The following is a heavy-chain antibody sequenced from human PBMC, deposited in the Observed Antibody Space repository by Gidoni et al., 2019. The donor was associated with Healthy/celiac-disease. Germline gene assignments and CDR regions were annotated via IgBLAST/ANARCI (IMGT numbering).Heavy chain of an antibody. CDR3: ASSLYSSSSYGSADY. J-gene: IGHJ4*02. CDR2: IYYSGST. CDR1: GGSISSSSSY. Sequence: QLQLQESGPGLVKPSETLSLTCTVSGGSISSSSSYWGWIRQPPGKGLEWIGSIYYSGSTYYNPSLKSRVTISVDTSKNQFSLKLSSVTAADTAVYYCASSLYSSSSYGSADYWGQGTLVTVSS. V-gene: IGHV4-39*01. D-gene: IGHD6-6*01.